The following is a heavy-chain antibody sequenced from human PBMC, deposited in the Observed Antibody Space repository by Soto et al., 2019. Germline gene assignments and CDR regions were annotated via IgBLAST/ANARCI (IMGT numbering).Heavy chain of an antibody. Sequence: EVQLLESGGGLVQPGGSLRLSCAASGFTFSSYAMRWVRQAPGKGLEWVSAISGSGGSTYYADSVKGRFTISRDNSKNPLYMQMNSLRAEDTAVYYCAKAPLVGATSPWDYWCQGTLVTVSS. D-gene: IGHD1-26*01. V-gene: IGHV3-23*01. J-gene: IGHJ4*02. CDR3: AKAPLVGATSPWDY. CDR2: ISGSGGST. CDR1: GFTFSSYA.